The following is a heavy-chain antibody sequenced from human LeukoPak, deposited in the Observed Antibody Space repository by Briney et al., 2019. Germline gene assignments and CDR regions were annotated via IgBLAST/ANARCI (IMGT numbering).Heavy chain of an antibody. J-gene: IGHJ5*02. CDR3: AGNSYDSGGYYWFDP. V-gene: IGHV1-18*01. D-gene: IGHD3-22*01. Sequence: ASVKVSCKASGYTSTNYGFSWVRQAPGKGLEWREWISVHNGQTKSAQKVQGRVIMTTDTSTSTAYMELRSLRSDDTAVYYCAGNSYDSGGYYWFDPWGQGTLVTVSS. CDR1: GYTSTNYG. CDR2: ISVHNGQT.